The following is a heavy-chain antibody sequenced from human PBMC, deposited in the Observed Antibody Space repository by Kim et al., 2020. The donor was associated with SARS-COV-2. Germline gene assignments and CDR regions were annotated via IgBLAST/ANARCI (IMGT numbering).Heavy chain of an antibody. V-gene: IGHV4-34*04. CDR3: ARGPSGNLDY. J-gene: IGHJ4*02. Sequence: TNDSPPLTNRAPKSVDTSKNQFSLKLSSVTAADTAVYYCARGPSGNLDYWGQGTLVTVSS. CDR2: T. D-gene: IGHD1-26*01.